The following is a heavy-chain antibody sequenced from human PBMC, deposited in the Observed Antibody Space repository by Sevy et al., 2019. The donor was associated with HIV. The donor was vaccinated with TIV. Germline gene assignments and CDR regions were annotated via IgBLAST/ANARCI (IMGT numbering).Heavy chain of an antibody. CDR3: ARGRDRWFGLDY. Sequence: SETLSLTCAVSGGSIRSGGYSWNWIRQPPGKGLEWIGYIYHSGSTYYNPSLKSRVTISVDRSKNQFSLKLSSVTAADTAVYYCARGRDRWFGLDYWGQGNLVTVSS. CDR1: GGSIRSGGYS. D-gene: IGHD3-10*01. J-gene: IGHJ4*02. V-gene: IGHV4-30-2*01. CDR2: IYHSGST.